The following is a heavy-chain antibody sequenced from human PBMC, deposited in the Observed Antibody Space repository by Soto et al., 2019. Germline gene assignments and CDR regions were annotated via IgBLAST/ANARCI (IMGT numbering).Heavy chain of an antibody. J-gene: IGHJ6*02. CDR1: GGSVSIGSYY. Sequence: ETLSLTCADSGGSVSIGSYYWSWIRQPPGKGLEWIGYIYYSGSTNYNPSLKSRVTISVDTSKNQFSLKLSSVTAADTAVYYCARDRGMDVWGQGTTVTVSS. CDR3: ARDRGMDV. V-gene: IGHV4-61*01. CDR2: IYYSGST.